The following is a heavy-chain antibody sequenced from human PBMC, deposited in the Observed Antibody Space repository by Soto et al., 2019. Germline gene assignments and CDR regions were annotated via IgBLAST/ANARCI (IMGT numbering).Heavy chain of an antibody. J-gene: IGHJ5*01. Sequence: ETLSLTCAVSGVSIHNSHSFWGWIRQPPGKGLEFIGSVYYSGGANYNPSLKSRVTVSIDTSNNQFSLRVNSVTAADTAVYYCGRVVEGATRHTDFDSWGQGSLVTVSS. V-gene: IGHV4-39*01. CDR1: GVSIHNSHSF. D-gene: IGHD2-15*01. CDR2: VYYSGGA. CDR3: GRVVEGATRHTDFDS.